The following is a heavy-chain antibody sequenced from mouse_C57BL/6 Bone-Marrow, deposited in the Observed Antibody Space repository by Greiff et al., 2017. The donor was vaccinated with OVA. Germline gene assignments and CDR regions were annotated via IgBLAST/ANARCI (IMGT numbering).Heavy chain of an antibody. J-gene: IGHJ3*01. Sequence: QVQLQQPGAELVKPGASVKLPCKASGYTFTSYWMHWVKQRPGRGLEWIGRIDPNSGGTKYNEKFKSKATMTVDKPSSPAYRQLSSLTSEDSAVYNCAREHDGYYWFAYWGQGTLVTVSA. CDR1: GYTFTSYW. D-gene: IGHD2-3*01. V-gene: IGHV1-72*01. CDR3: AREHDGYYWFAY. CDR2: IDPNSGGT.